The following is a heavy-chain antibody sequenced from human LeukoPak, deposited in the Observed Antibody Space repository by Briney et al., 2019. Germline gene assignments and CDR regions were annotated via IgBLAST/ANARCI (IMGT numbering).Heavy chain of an antibody. CDR1: GGSISSSSYY. Sequence: SETLSLTCTVSGGSISSSSYYWGWIRQPPGKGLEWIGSIYYSGSTYYNPSLKSRVTISVDTSKNQFSLKLSSVTAADTAVYYCARNGGYYNWFDPWGQGTLVTVSS. CDR3: ARNGGYYNWFDP. J-gene: IGHJ5*02. CDR2: IYYSGST. V-gene: IGHV4-39*07. D-gene: IGHD1-26*01.